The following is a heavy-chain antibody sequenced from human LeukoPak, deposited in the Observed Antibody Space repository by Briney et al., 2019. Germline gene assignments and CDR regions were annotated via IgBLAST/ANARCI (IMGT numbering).Heavy chain of an antibody. CDR2: IYHSGST. CDR3: ARLTPIGYYGSGRYGWFDP. V-gene: IGHV4-30-2*01. CDR1: GGSISSGGYS. Sequence: SQTLSLTCAVSGGSISSGGYSWSWIRQPPGKGLEWTGYIYHSGSTYYNPSLKSRVTISVDRSKNQFSLKLSSVTAADTAVYYCARLTPIGYYGSGRYGWFDPWGQGTLVTVSS. J-gene: IGHJ5*02. D-gene: IGHD3-10*01.